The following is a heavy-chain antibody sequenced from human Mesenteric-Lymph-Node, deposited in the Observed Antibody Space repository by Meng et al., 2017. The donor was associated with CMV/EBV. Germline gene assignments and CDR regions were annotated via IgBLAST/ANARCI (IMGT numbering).Heavy chain of an antibody. Sequence: SVKVSCKTSGYTFTGYYMHWVRQAPGQGLEWMGWINPNRGGTNYAQKFQGRVTMTRDTSISTVYMELTRLRSDDTAVYYCARTVFPHWFDPWGQGTLVTVSS. CDR1: GYTFTGYY. J-gene: IGHJ5*02. CDR3: ARTVFPHWFDP. V-gene: IGHV1-2*02. D-gene: IGHD3-16*01. CDR2: INPNRGGT.